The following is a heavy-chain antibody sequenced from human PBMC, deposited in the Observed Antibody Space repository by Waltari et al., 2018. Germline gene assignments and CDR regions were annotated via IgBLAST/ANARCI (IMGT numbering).Heavy chain of an antibody. CDR3: ARGGSTSESFDV. V-gene: IGHV4-59*01. D-gene: IGHD3-10*01. Sequence: QLQLQESGPGLVKPSETLSLTCTVPXGSISCYYWSWIRQSPGKGLEWIGYISHSGSTNYHPSLKSRVTISVDTSKKEVSLKVTYVTPVDTAIXYCARGGSTSESFDVWGXGTMXTVSS. CDR2: ISHSGST. CDR1: XGSISCYY. J-gene: IGHJ3*01.